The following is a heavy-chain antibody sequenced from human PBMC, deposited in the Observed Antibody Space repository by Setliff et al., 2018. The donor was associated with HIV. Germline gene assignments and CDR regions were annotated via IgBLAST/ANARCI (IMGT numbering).Heavy chain of an antibody. J-gene: IGHJ3*02. CDR3: VRGGRAMGYCSGGTCLENAFDI. V-gene: IGHV1-2*02. D-gene: IGHD2-15*01. Sequence: ASVKVSCKASGYTLAGYFMHWVRQAPGQGLEWMGWINPNSGGTNYAQKFQGRVTMTRDTSISTAYLDLSRLRSDDTAVYYCVRGGRAMGYCSGGTCLENAFDIWGQGTMVTVSS. CDR1: GYTLAGYF. CDR2: INPNSGGT.